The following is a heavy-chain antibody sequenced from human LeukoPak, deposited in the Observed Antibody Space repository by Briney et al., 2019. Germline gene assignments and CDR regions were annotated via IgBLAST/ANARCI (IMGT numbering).Heavy chain of an antibody. CDR3: AKLVRSGGYYDILLDY. CDR2: ISGSGGST. D-gene: IGHD3-9*01. CDR1: GFTFSSYA. J-gene: IGHJ4*02. Sequence: PGGSLRLSCAASGFTFSSYAMSWVRQAPGKGLEWVSAISGSGGSTYYADSVKGRFTISRDNSKNTLYLQMNSLRAEDTAVYYCAKLVRSGGYYDILLDYWGQGTLVTVSS. V-gene: IGHV3-23*01.